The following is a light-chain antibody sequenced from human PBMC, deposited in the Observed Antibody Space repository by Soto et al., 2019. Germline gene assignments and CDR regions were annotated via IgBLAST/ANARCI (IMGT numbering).Light chain of an antibody. CDR3: AAWDDSLNGVV. J-gene: IGLJ3*02. CDR2: SND. V-gene: IGLV1-44*01. CDR1: SSNIGSNT. Sequence: QPVLTQPPSASGTPGQRVTISCSGSSSNIGSNTVNWYQKLPGTAPKLLIYSNDQRPSGVPDRFSGSRSGASASLAISGLQSEDEADYYCAAWDDSLNGVVFGGGTKLTVL.